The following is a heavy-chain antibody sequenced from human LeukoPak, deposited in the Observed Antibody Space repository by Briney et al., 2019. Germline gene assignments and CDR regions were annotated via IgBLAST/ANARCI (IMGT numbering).Heavy chain of an antibody. V-gene: IGHV1-2*02. CDR1: GYTFTGYY. CDR2: INPNSGGT. Sequence: ASVKVSCKASGYTFTGYYMHWVRQAPGQGLEWMGWINPNSGGTNYAQKFQGRVTMTRDTSISTAYMELSRLRSEDTAVYYCARGRGMATITPLSYWGQGTLVTVSS. CDR3: ARGRGMATITPLSY. D-gene: IGHD5-24*01. J-gene: IGHJ4*02.